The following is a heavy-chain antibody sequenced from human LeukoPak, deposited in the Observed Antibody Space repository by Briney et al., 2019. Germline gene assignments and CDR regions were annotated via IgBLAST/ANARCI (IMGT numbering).Heavy chain of an antibody. Sequence: AGGSLRLSCADSGFTFSSYGMHWVRQAPGKGLEWVAVISYDGSNKYYADSVKARFTVSRDNSKNTLYLQLSSLRAKDTAVYYCAKSGVWSSSWYYWHLDLRGCGTLVTVSS. CDR1: GFTFSSYG. CDR2: ISYDGSNK. V-gene: IGHV3-30*18. CDR3: AKSGVWSSSWYYWHLDL. D-gene: IGHD6-13*01. J-gene: IGHJ2*01.